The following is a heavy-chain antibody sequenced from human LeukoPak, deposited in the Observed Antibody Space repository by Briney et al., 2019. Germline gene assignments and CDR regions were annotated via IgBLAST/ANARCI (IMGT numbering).Heavy chain of an antibody. J-gene: IGHJ4*02. CDR3: ARDVSLLLGRGFDY. D-gene: IGHD2-15*01. CDR2: IIPIFGTA. Sequence: SVKVSCKASGGTFSSYAISWVRQAPGQGLEWMGGIIPIFGTANYAQKFQGRVTITADESTSTAYMELSSLRSEDTAVYYCARDVSLLLGRGFDYWGQGTLVTVS. CDR1: GGTFSSYA. V-gene: IGHV1-69*01.